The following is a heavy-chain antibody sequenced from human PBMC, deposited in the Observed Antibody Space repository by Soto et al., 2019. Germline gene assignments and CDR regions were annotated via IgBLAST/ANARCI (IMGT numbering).Heavy chain of an antibody. CDR1: GGSFSGYY. CDR2: INHSGST. V-gene: IGHV4-34*01. CDR3: ARTEHPYYFDY. J-gene: IGHJ4*02. Sequence: SQTLSLTCAVYGGSFSGYYWSWIRQPPGKGLEWIGEINHSGSTNYNPSLKSRVTISVDTSKNQFSLKLSSVTAADTAVYYCARTEHPYYFDYWGQGTLVTVSS.